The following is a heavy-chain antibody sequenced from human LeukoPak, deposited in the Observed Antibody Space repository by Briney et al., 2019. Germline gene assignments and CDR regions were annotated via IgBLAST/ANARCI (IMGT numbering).Heavy chain of an antibody. V-gene: IGHV3-33*08. Sequence: GGSLRLSCAASGFTFSSYGMHWVRQAPGRGLEWVAVIWFGGDNKYYADSVKGRFTISRDNSKNTLYLQMNSLRAEDTAVYYCAREGGEENWGQGTLVTVSS. J-gene: IGHJ4*02. CDR3: AREGGEEN. CDR1: GFTFSSYG. CDR2: IWFGGDNK. D-gene: IGHD3-16*01.